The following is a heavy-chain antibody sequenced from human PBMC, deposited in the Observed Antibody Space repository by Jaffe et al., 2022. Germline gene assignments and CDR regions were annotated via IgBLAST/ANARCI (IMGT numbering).Heavy chain of an antibody. J-gene: IGHJ4*02. Sequence: QVQLQESGPGLVKPSETLSLTCAVSGYSISSGYYWGWIRQPPGKGLEWIGSIYHSGSTYYNPSLKSRVTISVDTSKNQFSLKLSSVTAADTAVYYCARLGYSSSFDYWGQGTLVTVSS. D-gene: IGHD6-13*01. CDR3: ARLGYSSSFDY. CDR1: GYSISSGYY. CDR2: IYHSGST. V-gene: IGHV4-38-2*01.